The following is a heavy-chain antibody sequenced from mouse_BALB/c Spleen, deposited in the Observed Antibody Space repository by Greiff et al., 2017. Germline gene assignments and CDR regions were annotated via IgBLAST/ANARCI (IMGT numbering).Heavy chain of an antibody. Sequence: EVHLVESGPGLVKPSQSLSLTCTVTGYSITSDYAWNWIRQFPGNKLEWMGYISYSGSTSYNPSLKSRISITRDTSKNQFFLQLNSVTTEDTATYYCARGGYYGSSSFAYWGQGTLVTVSA. CDR3: ARGGYYGSSSFAY. CDR1: GYSITSDYA. D-gene: IGHD1-1*01. J-gene: IGHJ3*01. CDR2: ISYSGST. V-gene: IGHV3-2*02.